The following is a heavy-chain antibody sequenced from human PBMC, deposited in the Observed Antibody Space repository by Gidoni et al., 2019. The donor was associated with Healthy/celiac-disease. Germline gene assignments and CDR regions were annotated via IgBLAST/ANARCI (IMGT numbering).Heavy chain of an antibody. J-gene: IGHJ3*02. CDR1: GYTLTELS. V-gene: IGHV1-24*01. D-gene: IGHD3-22*01. Sequence: QVQLVQSGAEVKKPGASVKVSCKVSGYTLTELSMHWVRQAPGKGLEWMGGFDPEDGETIYAQKFQGRVTMTEDTSTDTAYMELSSLRSEDTAVYYCATSKYYYDSSGYRTYDAFDIWGQGTMVTVSS. CDR2: FDPEDGET. CDR3: ATSKYYYDSSGYRTYDAFDI.